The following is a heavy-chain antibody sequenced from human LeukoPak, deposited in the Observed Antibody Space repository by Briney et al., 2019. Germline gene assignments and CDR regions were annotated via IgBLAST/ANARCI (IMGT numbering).Heavy chain of an antibody. CDR2: IYTSGST. CDR1: GGSISSGSYY. D-gene: IGHD4-17*01. V-gene: IGHV4-61*02. Sequence: SQTLSLTCTVSGGSISSGSYYWSWIRQPAGKGLEWIGRIYTSGSTNYNPSLKSRVTISVDTSKNQFSLKLSSVTAADTAVYYCARYGDYDVYWGQGTLVTVSS. J-gene: IGHJ4*02. CDR3: ARYGDYDVY.